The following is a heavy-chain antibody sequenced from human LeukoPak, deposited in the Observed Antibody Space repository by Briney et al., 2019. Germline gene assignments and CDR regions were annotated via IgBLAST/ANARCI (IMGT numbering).Heavy chain of an antibody. V-gene: IGHV1-8*02. Sequence: ASGKVSCKASGGTFSSDAINWVRQATGQGLEWMGWMNPNSGNTGYAQTFQGRVTMTRNTSISTAYMELSSLRSEDTAVYYCARDRGDDYDFDYWGQGTLVTVSS. CDR2: MNPNSGNT. D-gene: IGHD4-17*01. CDR3: ARDRGDDYDFDY. J-gene: IGHJ4*02. CDR1: GGTFSSDA.